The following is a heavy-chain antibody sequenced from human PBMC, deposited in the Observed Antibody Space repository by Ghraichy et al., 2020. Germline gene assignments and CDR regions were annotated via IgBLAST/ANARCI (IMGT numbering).Heavy chain of an antibody. CDR3: ARAARVSSSSNYYYYMDV. Sequence: ASVKVSCKASGYTFTSYGISWVRQAPGQGLEWMGWISAYNGNTNYAQKLQGRVTMTTDTSTSTAYMELRSLRSDDTAVYYCARAARVSSSSNYYYYMDVWGKGTTVTVSS. J-gene: IGHJ6*03. CDR2: ISAYNGNT. CDR1: GYTFTSYG. D-gene: IGHD6-6*01. V-gene: IGHV1-18*01.